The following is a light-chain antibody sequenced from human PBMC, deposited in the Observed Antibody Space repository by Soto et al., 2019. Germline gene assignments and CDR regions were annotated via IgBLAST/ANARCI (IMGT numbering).Light chain of an antibody. CDR3: QQYGQWPIT. J-gene: IGKJ5*01. CDR2: GVS. CDR1: QSINNL. V-gene: IGKV1-5*01. Sequence: DLQITQSPSRLSPSVGDIAATACRASQSINNLLDWYQQKPGKAPKFLIYGVSALESGVPSRFSGSGSGTEFTLTISSLQPEDFATYYCQQYGQWPITFGQGTRLEIK.